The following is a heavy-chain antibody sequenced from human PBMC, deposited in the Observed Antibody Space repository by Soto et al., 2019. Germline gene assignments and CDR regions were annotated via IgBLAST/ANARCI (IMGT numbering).Heavy chain of an antibody. J-gene: IGHJ6*02. V-gene: IGHV4-39*01. D-gene: IGHD3-10*01. CDR2: IYYSGST. CDR1: GGSISSSSYY. Sequence: SETLSLTCTVSGGSISSSSYYWGWIRQPPGKGLEWIGSIYYSGSTYYNPSLKSRVTISVDTSKNQFSLKLSSVTAADTAGYYCARRALHSSTYYYGSGSYSPDGMDVWGQGTTVTVSS. CDR3: ARRALHSSTYYYGSGSYSPDGMDV.